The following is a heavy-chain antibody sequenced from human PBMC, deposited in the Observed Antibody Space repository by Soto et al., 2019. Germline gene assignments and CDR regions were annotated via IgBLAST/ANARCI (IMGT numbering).Heavy chain of an antibody. CDR3: TQSGVFWSGYYKDLDY. CDR2: IRSKAYGGTT. CDR1: GFTFGDYA. Sequence: GGSLRRSCTASGFTFGDYAMSWFRQAPGKGLEWVGFIRSKAYGGTTEYAASVKGRFTISRDDSKSIAYLQMNSLKTEDTAVYYCTQSGVFWSGYYKDLDYWVQGTLVTVSS. D-gene: IGHD3-3*01. V-gene: IGHV3-49*03. J-gene: IGHJ4*02.